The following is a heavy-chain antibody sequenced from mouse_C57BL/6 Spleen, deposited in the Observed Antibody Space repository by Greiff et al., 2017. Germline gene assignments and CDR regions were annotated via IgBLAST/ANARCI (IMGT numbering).Heavy chain of an antibody. CDR1: GYTFPSYW. CDR2: IDPSDSYT. V-gene: IGHV1-59*01. J-gene: IGHJ2*01. CDR3: ARRDYSSGYNYFDY. D-gene: IGHD3-2*02. Sequence: QVQLQQPGAELVRPGTSVKLSCKASGYTFPSYWMHWVKQRPGQGLEWIGVIDPSDSYTNYNQKFKGKATLTVDTSSSTAYMQLSSLTSEDSAVYYCARRDYSSGYNYFDYWGQGTTLTVSS.